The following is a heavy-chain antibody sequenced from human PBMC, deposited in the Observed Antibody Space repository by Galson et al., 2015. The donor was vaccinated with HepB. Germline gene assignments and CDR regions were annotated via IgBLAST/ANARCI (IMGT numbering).Heavy chain of an antibody. CDR1: GGSISSGSYY. Sequence: TLSLTCTVSGGSISSGSYYWSWIRQLPGRGLDWIGNIYYSGSTYSNPSLKSRVTISVDTSKNQFSLKLNSVTVADTAMYFCARGGGVRLMGSDYNYFYAMDLWGQGTTVTVSS. CDR2: IYYSGST. V-gene: IGHV4-31*03. D-gene: IGHD3-16*01. CDR3: ARGGGVRLMGSDYNYFYAMDL. J-gene: IGHJ6*02.